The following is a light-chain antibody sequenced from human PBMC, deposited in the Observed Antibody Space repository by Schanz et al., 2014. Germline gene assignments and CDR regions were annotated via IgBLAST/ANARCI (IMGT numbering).Light chain of an antibody. V-gene: IGLV2-23*02. J-gene: IGLJ3*02. Sequence: QSVLTQPAFVSGSPGQSITISCTGTSSDIGGYNFVSWYQQHPGKAPKLVIYDVTNRPSGVSNRFSGSKSGNTASLTISGLQAEDEADYYCCSYAGSSTWVFGGGTKLTVL. CDR1: SSDIGGYNF. CDR3: CSYAGSSTWV. CDR2: DVT.